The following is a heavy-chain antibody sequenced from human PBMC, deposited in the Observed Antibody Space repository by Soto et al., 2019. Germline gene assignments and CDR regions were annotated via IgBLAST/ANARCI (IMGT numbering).Heavy chain of an antibody. CDR2: IKQGESEK. J-gene: IGHJ6*02. Sequence: GGSLRLSCAASGFKFSNFRMSWVRQAPGRWLEWVAYIKQGESEKKYVDSVKGRFTISRDNAKCSLYLQMNSLRGEDTAVYYCARTTILLPAASNRDAPYNDYGLDVWGQGXAVTVSS. V-gene: IGHV3-7*01. CDR1: GFKFSNFR. D-gene: IGHD2-2*01. CDR3: ARTTILLPAASNRDAPYNDYGLDV.